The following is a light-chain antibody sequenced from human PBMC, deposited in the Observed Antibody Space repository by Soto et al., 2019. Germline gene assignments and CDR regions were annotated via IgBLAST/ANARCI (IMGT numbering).Light chain of an antibody. J-gene: IGKJ2*01. CDR2: GAS. V-gene: IGKV3-20*01. CDR1: QSVSSSF. Sequence: ETVLTQSPGTLSLSPGERVTLSCRASQSVSSSFLAWYQQKPGQAPRLLIYGASSRATGIPDRFSGSGSGTDFTLTISRLEPEDFAVYYCQQYGNSPQTFGQGTKLEIK. CDR3: QQYGNSPQT.